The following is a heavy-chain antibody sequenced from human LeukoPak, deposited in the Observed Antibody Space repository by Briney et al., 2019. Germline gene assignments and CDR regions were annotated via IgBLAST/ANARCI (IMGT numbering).Heavy chain of an antibody. J-gene: IGHJ5*02. CDR1: GGTFSSYA. CDR3: ASVTPHNWFDP. CDR2: IIPILGIA. V-gene: IGHV1-69*04. D-gene: IGHD3-16*02. Sequence: ASVKVSCKACGGTFSSYAISLVRQAPGQGLEWMGRIIPILGIANYAQKFQGRVTITADKSTSTAYMELSSLRSEDTAVYYCASVTPHNWFDPWGQGTLVTVSS.